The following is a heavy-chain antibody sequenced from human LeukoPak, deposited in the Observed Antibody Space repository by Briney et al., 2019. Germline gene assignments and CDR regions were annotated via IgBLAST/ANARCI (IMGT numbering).Heavy chain of an antibody. Sequence: SETLSLTCTVSGGSISRSRDYWGWIRQPPGKGLEWIGSIYYSGSTYYNPSLKSRVTISVDTSKNQFSLKLSSVTAADTAVYYCARVRIQLWLNHNWFDPWGQGTLVTVSS. V-gene: IGHV4-39*07. CDR2: IYYSGST. CDR3: ARVRIQLWLNHNWFDP. D-gene: IGHD5-18*01. J-gene: IGHJ5*02. CDR1: GGSISRSRDY.